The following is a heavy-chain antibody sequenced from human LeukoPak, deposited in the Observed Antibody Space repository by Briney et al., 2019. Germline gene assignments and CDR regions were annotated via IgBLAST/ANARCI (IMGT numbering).Heavy chain of an antibody. Sequence: GGSLRLSCAASGFTFSSYWTHWVRQAPGKGLVWVSRINSDGSYTTYADSVKGRFTISRDNAKNTLYLQMNSLRADDTAVYYCARATIAPNWFDPWGQGTLVTVSS. D-gene: IGHD6-13*01. V-gene: IGHV3-74*01. CDR3: ARATIAPNWFDP. J-gene: IGHJ5*02. CDR1: GFTFSSYW. CDR2: INSDGSYT.